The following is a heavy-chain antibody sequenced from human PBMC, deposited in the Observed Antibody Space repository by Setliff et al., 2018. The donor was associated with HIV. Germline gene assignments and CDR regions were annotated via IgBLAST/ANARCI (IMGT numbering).Heavy chain of an antibody. D-gene: IGHD1-26*01. V-gene: IGHV1-18*01. Sequence: ASVKVSCRASGYTFSSYGVNWVRQAPGQGLEWMGWISADNGNTKYAQKFQGRVTITTDTSTRTVYMELRSLRSDDTAVYYCARDRWELLRRPEYFQHWGQGALVTVSS. CDR3: ARDRWELLRRPEYFQH. CDR2: ISADNGNT. CDR1: GYTFSSYG. J-gene: IGHJ1*01.